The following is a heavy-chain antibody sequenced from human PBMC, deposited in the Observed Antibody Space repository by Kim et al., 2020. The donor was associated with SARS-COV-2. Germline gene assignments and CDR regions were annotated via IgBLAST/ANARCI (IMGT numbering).Heavy chain of an antibody. Sequence: GGSLRLSCAASGFTFSSYWMSWVRQAPGKGLEWVAKIKQDGSEKYYVDSVKGRFTISRDNAKNSLYLQMNSLRAEDTAVYYCARDSVGGYYDFWSGYYLDYWGQGTLVTVSS. J-gene: IGHJ4*02. CDR2: IKQDGSEK. CDR1: GFTFSSYW. D-gene: IGHD3-3*01. CDR3: ARDSVGGYYDFWSGYYLDY. V-gene: IGHV3-7*01.